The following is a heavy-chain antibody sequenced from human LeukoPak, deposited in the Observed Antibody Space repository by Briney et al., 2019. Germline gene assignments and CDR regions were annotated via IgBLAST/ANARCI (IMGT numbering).Heavy chain of an antibody. D-gene: IGHD5-12*01. CDR3: ARELARLWTRGYSGCEY. V-gene: IGHV1-2*06. Sequence: ASVKVSCKASGYTFTGYYMHWVRQAPGQGLEWMERINPNSGGTNYAQKFQGRVTMTRDTSISTAYMELSRLRSDDTAVYYCARELARLWTRGYSGCEYWGQGTLVTVSS. CDR2: INPNSGGT. J-gene: IGHJ4*02. CDR1: GYTFTGYY.